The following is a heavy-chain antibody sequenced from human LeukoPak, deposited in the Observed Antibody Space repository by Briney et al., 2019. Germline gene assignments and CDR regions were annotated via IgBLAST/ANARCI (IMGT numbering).Heavy chain of an antibody. CDR3: AREGVEMATIWHY. CDR2: IIPIFGTA. J-gene: IGHJ4*02. CDR1: GGTFSSYA. D-gene: IGHD5-24*01. V-gene: IGHV1-69*05. Sequence: ASVKASCKASGGTFSSYAISWVRQAPGQGLEWMGRIIPIFGTANYAQKFQGRVTITTDESTSTAYMELSSLRSEDTAVYYCAREGVEMATIWHYWGQGTLVTVSS.